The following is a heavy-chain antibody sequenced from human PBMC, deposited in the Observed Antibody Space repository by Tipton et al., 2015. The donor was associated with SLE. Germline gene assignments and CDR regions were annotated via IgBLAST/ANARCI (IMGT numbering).Heavy chain of an antibody. CDR3: AKDLYYYDSSGYLDY. Sequence: QLVQSGGGLVKPGGSLRLSCAASGFTFSNAWMSWVRQAPGKGLEWVGRIKSKTDGGTTDYATPVKGRFTISRDDSKNTLYLQMNSLKTEDTAVYYCAKDLYYYDSSGYLDYWGQGTLVTVSS. V-gene: IGHV3-15*01. J-gene: IGHJ4*02. D-gene: IGHD3-22*01. CDR2: IKSKTDGGTT. CDR1: GFTFSNAW.